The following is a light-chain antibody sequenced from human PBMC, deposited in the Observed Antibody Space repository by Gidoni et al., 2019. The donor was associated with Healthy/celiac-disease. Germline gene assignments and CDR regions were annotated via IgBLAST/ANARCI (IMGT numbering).Light chain of an antibody. CDR1: QSISSW. Sequence: DIQLTQSPSTLSASVGDRVTITCRASQSISSWLAWYQQKPGKAPKILIYDASSLESGVPSSFSGSGSGTEFTLTISSLQPDDFATYYCQQYNSWTFXXXTKVEIK. CDR2: DAS. CDR3: QQYNSWT. V-gene: IGKV1-5*01. J-gene: IGKJ1*01.